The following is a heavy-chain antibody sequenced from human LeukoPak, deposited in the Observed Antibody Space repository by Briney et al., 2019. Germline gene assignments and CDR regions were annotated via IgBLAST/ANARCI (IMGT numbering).Heavy chain of an antibody. V-gene: IGHV2-70*11. CDR1: GFSLSTSGMC. D-gene: IGHD2-2*01. J-gene: IGHJ4*02. CDR2: IDWDDDE. CDR3: ARISSTSCRRDY. Sequence: SGPALVKPTQTLTLTCTFSGFSLSTSGMCVSWIRQPPGKALEWLARIDWDDDEYYSTSLKTRLTISKDTSKNQVVLTMTNMDPVDTATYYCARISSTSCRRDYWGQGTLVTVSS.